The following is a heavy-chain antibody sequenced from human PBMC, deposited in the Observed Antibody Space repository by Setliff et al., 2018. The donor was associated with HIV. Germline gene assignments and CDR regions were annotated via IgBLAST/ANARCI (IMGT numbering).Heavy chain of an antibody. V-gene: IGHV3-21*04. CDR2: ITSTSSYI. CDR1: GGSISSSS. D-gene: IGHD1-1*01. J-gene: IGHJ4*02. Sequence: PSETLSLTCTVSGGSISSSSYYWGWIRQAPGKGLEWVSSITSTSSYIYYADSVKGRFTLSRDTSKDTLYLQMTSLRADDTAVYFCAKLVYPQLWPLDIDHWGQGTLVTVSS. CDR3: AKLVYPQLWPLDIDH.